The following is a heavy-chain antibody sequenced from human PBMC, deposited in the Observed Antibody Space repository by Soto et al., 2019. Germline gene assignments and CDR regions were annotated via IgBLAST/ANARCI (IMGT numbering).Heavy chain of an antibody. CDR1: GYTFSTYG. J-gene: IGHJ4*02. Sequence: QVQLVQSGAEEKKPGTSVKVSCKASGYTFSTYGIHWVRQAPGQRLEWMGWFNTGNGDTKYSQKFQGRVTLTGDTSASAASMALSGLRSAHTAVYYCARFVPLDNRPSPRDYCGQGTLVTVSS. V-gene: IGHV1-3*04. CDR2: FNTGNGDT. D-gene: IGHD3-16*02. CDR3: ARFVPLDNRPSPRDY.